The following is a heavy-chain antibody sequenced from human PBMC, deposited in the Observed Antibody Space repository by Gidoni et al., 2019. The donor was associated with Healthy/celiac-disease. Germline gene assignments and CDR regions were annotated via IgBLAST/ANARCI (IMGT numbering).Heavy chain of an antibody. V-gene: IGHV1-18*01. Sequence: QVQLVQSGAEVKKPGASVKVSCKASGYNFTSYGISWVRQAPGQGLEWMGVISAYNGNTNYAQKLQGRVTMTPDTSTSTAYMELGSLRSDDTAVYYCARGPGYCTGGVCYLVPLYYDYGMDVWGQGTTVTVSS. CDR1: GYNFTSYG. CDR2: ISAYNGNT. J-gene: IGHJ6*02. D-gene: IGHD2-8*02. CDR3: ARGPGYCTGGVCYLVPLYYDYGMDV.